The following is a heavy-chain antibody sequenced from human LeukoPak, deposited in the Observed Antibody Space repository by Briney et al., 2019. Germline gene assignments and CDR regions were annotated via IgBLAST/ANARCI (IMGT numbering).Heavy chain of an antibody. CDR2: ISYDGSNK. CDR1: GFTFSSYG. CDR3: ARDDDGGYDSYYFDY. D-gene: IGHD5-12*01. J-gene: IGHJ4*02. Sequence: PGGSLRLSCAASGFTFSSYGMHWVRQAPGKGLEWVAVISYDGSNKYYADSVKGRFTISRDNSKNTLYLQMNSLRAEDTAVYYCARDDDGGYDSYYFDYWGQGTLVTVSS. V-gene: IGHV3-30*03.